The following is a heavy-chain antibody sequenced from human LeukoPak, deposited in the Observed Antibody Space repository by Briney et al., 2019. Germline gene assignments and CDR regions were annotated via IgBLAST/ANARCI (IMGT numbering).Heavy chain of an antibody. D-gene: IGHD1-1*01. CDR3: ARTLHNCDAFDI. Sequence: ASVKVSCKASGYTFTSYYIHWVRQAPGQGLEWMGIINPSGDSTTYAQKFQGRVTITADESTSTAYMELSSLRSEDTAVYYCARTLHNCDAFDIWGQGTMVTVSS. V-gene: IGHV1-46*01. CDR1: GYTFTSYY. CDR2: INPSGDST. J-gene: IGHJ3*02.